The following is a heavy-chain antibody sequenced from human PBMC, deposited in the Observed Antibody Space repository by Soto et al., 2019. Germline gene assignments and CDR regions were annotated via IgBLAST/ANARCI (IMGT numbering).Heavy chain of an antibody. CDR1: GFTFSSYA. CDR3: GRCTSTSCHLGSDY. CDR2: ISYDGSNK. J-gene: IGHJ4*02. D-gene: IGHD2-2*01. V-gene: IGHV3-30-3*01. Sequence: QVQLVESGGGVVQPGRSLRLSCAASGFTFSSYAMNWVRQAPGKGLEWVALISYDGSNKYYADSVKGRFTISRDGSKNALVLQMDSLGAADTAVYFCGRCTSTSCHLGSDYWGQGTLVTVSS.